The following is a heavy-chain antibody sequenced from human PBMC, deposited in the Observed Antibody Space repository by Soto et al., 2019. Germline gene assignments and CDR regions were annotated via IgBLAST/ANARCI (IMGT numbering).Heavy chain of an antibody. CDR1: GYTFTSYG. CDR2: ISAYNGNT. D-gene: IGHD5-12*01. V-gene: IGHV1-18*01. Sequence: GASVKVSCKASGYTFTSYGISWVRQAPGQGLEWMGWISAYNGNTNYAQKLQGRVTMTTDTSTSTAYMELRSLRSDDTAVYYCARDNSGYDRGDDAFDIWGQGTMVTVS. CDR3: ARDNSGYDRGDDAFDI. J-gene: IGHJ3*02.